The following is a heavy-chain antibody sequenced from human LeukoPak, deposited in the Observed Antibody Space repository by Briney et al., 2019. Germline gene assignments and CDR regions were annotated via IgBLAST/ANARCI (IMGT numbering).Heavy chain of an antibody. Sequence: PSETLSLTCTVSGGSISSYYWNWIRQPPGKGLEWIGYIYYSGSTNYNPSLKSRVTISVDTSKNQFSLKLSSVTAADTAVYYCARRQQLVYYFDYWGQGTLVTVSS. D-gene: IGHD6-13*01. CDR1: GGSISSYY. CDR3: ARRQQLVYYFDY. J-gene: IGHJ4*02. CDR2: IYYSGST. V-gene: IGHV4-59*08.